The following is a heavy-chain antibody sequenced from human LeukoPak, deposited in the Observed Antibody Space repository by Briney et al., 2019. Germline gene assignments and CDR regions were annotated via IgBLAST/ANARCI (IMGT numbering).Heavy chain of an antibody. J-gene: IGHJ4*02. CDR3: ARNRDGYNSFDY. CDR2: IYTSGST. V-gene: IGHV4-4*07. Sequence: PSETLSLTCTVSGGYISSYYWSWIRQPAGKGLEWIGRIYTSGSTNYNPSLRSRVTISVDTSKNHFSLKLSSVTAADTAVYYCARNRDGYNSFDYWGQGTLVTVSS. CDR1: GGYISSYY. D-gene: IGHD5-24*01.